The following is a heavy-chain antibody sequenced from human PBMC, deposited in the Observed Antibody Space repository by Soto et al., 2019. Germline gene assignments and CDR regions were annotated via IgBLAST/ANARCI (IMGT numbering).Heavy chain of an antibody. D-gene: IGHD2-2*01. J-gene: IGHJ6*02. CDR1: GGSISSSNW. CDR3: ARGGVYCSSTSCYVHYYYGMDV. CDR2: IYHSGST. Sequence: QVQLQESGPGLVKPSGTLSLTCAVSGGSISSSNWWSWVRQPPGKGLEWIGEIYHSGSTNYNPSPKRRVTTPVAKSNSQCSLKPSSVTAADTAVYYCARGGVYCSSTSCYVHYYYGMDVWGQGTTVTVSS. V-gene: IGHV4-4*02.